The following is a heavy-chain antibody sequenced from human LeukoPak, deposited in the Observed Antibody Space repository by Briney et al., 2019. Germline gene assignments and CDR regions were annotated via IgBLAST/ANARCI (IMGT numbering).Heavy chain of an antibody. J-gene: IGHJ5*02. D-gene: IGHD6-13*01. Sequence: SETLSLTCTVSGGSISSSSYYWGWIRQPPGKGLEWIGSIYYSGSTYYNPSLKSRVTISVDTSKDQFSLKLSSVTAADTAVYYCAREGLGGYSSSWYSRGWFDPWGQGTLVTVSS. V-gene: IGHV4-39*07. CDR3: AREGLGGYSSSWYSRGWFDP. CDR1: GGSISSSSYY. CDR2: IYYSGST.